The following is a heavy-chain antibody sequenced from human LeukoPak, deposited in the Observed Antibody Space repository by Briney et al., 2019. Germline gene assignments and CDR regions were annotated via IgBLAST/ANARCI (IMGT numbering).Heavy chain of an antibody. J-gene: IGHJ6*02. CDR2: ISWNSGSI. CDR1: GFTFDDYA. CDR3: AKATVAGHYYYYGMDV. V-gene: IGHV3-9*01. Sequence: GGSLRLSCAASGFTFDDYAMHWVRQAPGKGLEWVSGISWNSGSIGYADSVEGRFTISRDNVKNSLYLQMNSLRAGDTALYYCAKATVAGHYYYYGMDVWGQGTTVTVSS. D-gene: IGHD6-19*01.